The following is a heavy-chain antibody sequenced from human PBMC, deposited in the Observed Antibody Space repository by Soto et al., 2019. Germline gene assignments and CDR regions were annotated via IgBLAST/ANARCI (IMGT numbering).Heavy chain of an antibody. CDR2: IYHSGST. CDR1: GGSISSSNW. CDR3: ARDTYCSGGSCYSPDNWFDP. D-gene: IGHD2-15*01. J-gene: IGHJ5*02. V-gene: IGHV4-4*02. Sequence: QVQLQESGPGLVKPSGTLSLTCAVSGGSISSSNWWSWVRQPPGKGLEWIGEIYHSGSTNYNPSLKSRVTISVDKSKNQFPLKLSSVTAADTAVYYCARDTYCSGGSCYSPDNWFDPWGQGTLVTVSS.